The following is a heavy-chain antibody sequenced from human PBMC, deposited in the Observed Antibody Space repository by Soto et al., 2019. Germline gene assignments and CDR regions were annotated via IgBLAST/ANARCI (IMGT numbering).Heavy chain of an antibody. J-gene: IGHJ4*02. CDR3: ATYSSAATGNFDY. CDR2: IFYTGTT. Sequence: QLLLQESGPGLVKPSETLSLTCTVSGGSISSGSYYWGWIRQPPGKGLEWLGSIFYTGTTYYTPSLKSRLTISVDTSKNQFSLSLSSVTAADTAVYYCATYSSAATGNFDYWGQGTLVTVSS. CDR1: GGSISSGSYY. D-gene: IGHD2-15*01. V-gene: IGHV4-39*01.